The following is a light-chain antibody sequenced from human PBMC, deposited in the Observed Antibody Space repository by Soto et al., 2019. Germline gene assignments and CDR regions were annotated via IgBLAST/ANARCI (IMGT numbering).Light chain of an antibody. CDR3: QQYNNWPPNT. V-gene: IGKV3-15*01. J-gene: IGKJ2*01. CDR2: GAS. CDR1: QSVSGK. Sequence: DIVMTQSPATLSVSPGERATLSCRASQSVSGKLAWYQQKPGQAPRLLIYGASTRATGIPARFSGSGSGTEFTFTINSLQSEDFAVYYCQQYNNWPPNTFGQGTKLEI.